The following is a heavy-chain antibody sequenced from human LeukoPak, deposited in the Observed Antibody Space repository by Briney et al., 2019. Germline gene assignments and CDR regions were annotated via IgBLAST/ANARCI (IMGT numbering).Heavy chain of an antibody. CDR3: ARVRGDGYNWVLNWFDP. CDR2: IYYSGST. Sequence: SETLSLTCTVSGGSLSSHYWNWMRQPPGKGLEWIGYIYYSGSTNYNPSLKSRVTISVDTSKNQFSLKLSSVTAADTAVYYCARVRGDGYNWVLNWFDPWGQGTLVTVSS. V-gene: IGHV4-59*11. D-gene: IGHD5-24*01. J-gene: IGHJ5*02. CDR1: GGSLSSHY.